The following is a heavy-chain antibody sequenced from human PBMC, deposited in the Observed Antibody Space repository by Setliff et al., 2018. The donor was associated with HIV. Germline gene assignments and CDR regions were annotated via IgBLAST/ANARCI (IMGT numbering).Heavy chain of an antibody. Sequence: GGSLRLSCTASGFTLSEYSLHWVRQAPDKGLEWVALASYDGSKKYYADSVRGRFTVSRDNSKNTLYLRMNRLQMEDTGVYYCVIDRQWVPPHWGQGTLVTVSS. CDR1: GFTLSEYS. CDR2: ASYDGSKK. J-gene: IGHJ4*02. CDR3: VIDRQWVPPH. V-gene: IGHV3-30*04. D-gene: IGHD1-26*01.